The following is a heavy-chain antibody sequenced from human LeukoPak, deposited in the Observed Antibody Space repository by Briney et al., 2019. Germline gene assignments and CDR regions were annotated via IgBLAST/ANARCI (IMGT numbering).Heavy chain of an antibody. CDR1: GFTFSSYS. Sequence: GGSLRLSCAASGFTFSSYSMNWVRQAPGKGLEWVSSISSSSSYIYYADSVKGRFTISRDNAKNSLYLQMNSLRAEDTAVYYCARVRKIKPGSIDYWGQGTLVTVSS. V-gene: IGHV3-21*01. J-gene: IGHJ4*02. CDR3: ARVRKIKPGSIDY. CDR2: ISSSSSYI.